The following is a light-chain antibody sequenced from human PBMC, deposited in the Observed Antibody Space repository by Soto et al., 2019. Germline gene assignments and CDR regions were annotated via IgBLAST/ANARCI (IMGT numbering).Light chain of an antibody. Sequence: EIVLTQSPATLSLSPGEIATLSCRAGRSVTSNLAWYQQKPGQVPRLIIYDASNRATGIPARFSGSGSGTDFTLTISSLEPEDFAVYYCQQRSNWPPTFGQGTRLEIK. CDR2: DAS. V-gene: IGKV3-11*01. J-gene: IGKJ5*01. CDR3: QQRSNWPPT. CDR1: RSVTSN.